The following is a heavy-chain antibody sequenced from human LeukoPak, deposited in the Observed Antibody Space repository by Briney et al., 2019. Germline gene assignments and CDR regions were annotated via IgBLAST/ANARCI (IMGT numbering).Heavy chain of an antibody. J-gene: IGHJ4*02. CDR3: ARSPVTMIVVVKEIDY. CDR2: INPNSGGT. CDR1: GYTFTGYY. V-gene: IGHV1-2*02. Sequence: ASVTVSCKASGYTFTGYYMHWVRQAPGQGLEWMGWINPNSGGTNYAQKFQGRVTMTRDTSISTAYMELSRLRSDDTAVYYCARSPVTMIVVVKEIDYWGQGTLVTVSS. D-gene: IGHD3-22*01.